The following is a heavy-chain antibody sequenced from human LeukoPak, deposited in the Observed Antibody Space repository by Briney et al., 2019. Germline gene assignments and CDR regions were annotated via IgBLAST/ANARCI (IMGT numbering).Heavy chain of an antibody. CDR2: ISSSSSYT. Sequence: GGSLRLSCAASGFTFSDYYMSWIRQAPGKGLEWASYISSSSSYTNYADSVKGRFTISRDNSKNSLYLQMNSLRAEDTAVYYCASPAAGSNFDCWGQGTLVTVSS. V-gene: IGHV3-11*03. CDR1: GFTFSDYY. J-gene: IGHJ4*02. D-gene: IGHD6-13*01. CDR3: ASPAAGSNFDC.